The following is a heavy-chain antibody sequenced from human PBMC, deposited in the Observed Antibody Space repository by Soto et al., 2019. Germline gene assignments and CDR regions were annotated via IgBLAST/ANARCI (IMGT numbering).Heavy chain of an antibody. CDR1: GDSVTSNSAT. CDR3: ARVGGYDYGHAWYFDL. CDR2: TYYRSKWYN. D-gene: IGHD5-18*01. J-gene: IGHJ2*01. V-gene: IGHV6-1*01. Sequence: PSQTLSLTCAISGDSVTSNSATWNWIRQSPSRGLEWLGRTYYRSKWYNEYAVSVKSRITINPDTSKNQFPLHLNSVTPEDTAMYYCARVGGYDYGHAWYFDLWGRGTLVTVSS.